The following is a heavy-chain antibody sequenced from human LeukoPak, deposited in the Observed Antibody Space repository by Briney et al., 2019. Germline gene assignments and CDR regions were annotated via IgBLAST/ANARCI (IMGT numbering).Heavy chain of an antibody. CDR3: ARDSINSGYDPTFDY. J-gene: IGHJ4*02. CDR1: GYTFTGYY. CDR2: INPNSGGT. D-gene: IGHD5-12*01. V-gene: IGHV1-2*02. Sequence: ASVKVSCKASGYTFTGYYMHWVRQAPGQGLERMGWINPNSGGTNYAQKFQGRVTMTRDTSISTAYMELSRLRSDDTAVYYCARDSINSGYDPTFDYWGQGTLVTASS.